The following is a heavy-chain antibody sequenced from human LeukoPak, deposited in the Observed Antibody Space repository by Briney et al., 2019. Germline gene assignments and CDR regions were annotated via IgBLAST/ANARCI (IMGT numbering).Heavy chain of an antibody. Sequence: SETLSVTCTVSGGSISSYYWSWIRQPPGKGLEWIGYIYYSGSTNYNPSLKSRVAISVDTSKNQFSLKLTSVTAADTAVYYCASDSAYFQHWGQGTLATVSS. CDR3: ASDSAYFQH. CDR1: GGSISSYY. CDR2: IYYSGST. V-gene: IGHV4-59*01. D-gene: IGHD6-25*01. J-gene: IGHJ1*01.